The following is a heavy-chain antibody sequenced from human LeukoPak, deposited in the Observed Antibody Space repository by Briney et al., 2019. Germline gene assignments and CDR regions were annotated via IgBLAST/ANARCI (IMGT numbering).Heavy chain of an antibody. D-gene: IGHD4-17*01. CDR1: GGSISSYY. J-gene: IGHJ4*02. CDR2: INYSGST. CDR3: ASRESTVIYDY. Sequence: SETLSLTCTVSGGSISSYYWSWIRQPPGKGLEWIGYINYSGSTNYNPSLKSRVTISVDTSKNQFSLKLSSVTAADTVVYCCASRESTVIYDYWGQGTLVTVSS. V-gene: IGHV4-59*12.